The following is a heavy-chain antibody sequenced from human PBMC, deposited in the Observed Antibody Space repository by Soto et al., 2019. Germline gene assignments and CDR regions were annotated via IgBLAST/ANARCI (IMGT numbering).Heavy chain of an antibody. CDR3: AKDRVNSGPSPDWFDP. D-gene: IGHD6-19*01. J-gene: IGHJ5*02. Sequence: QVQLVESGGGVGQAGRSRRLSCAASGFSISSYGLHWVRQTPGKGLQWVAVVAYDGSYQHYADSVKGRFTIPRDISKNTLFLELDSRRPVDTAESYCAKDRVNSGPSPDWFDPWSQGTLVIVSS. V-gene: IGHV3-30*18. CDR1: GFSISSYG. CDR2: VAYDGSYQ.